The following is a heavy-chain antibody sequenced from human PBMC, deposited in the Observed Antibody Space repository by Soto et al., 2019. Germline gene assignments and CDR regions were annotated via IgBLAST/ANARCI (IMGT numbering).Heavy chain of an antibody. CDR1: GGSISSSSYY. D-gene: IGHD4-4*01. CDR3: ARMMTTVTYYYYYYGMDV. Sequence: PSETLSLTCTVSGGSISSSSYYWGWIRQPPGKGLEWIGSIYYSGSTYYNPSLKSRVTISVDTSKNQFSLKLSSVTAADTAVFYCARMMTTVTYYYYYYGMDVWGQGTTVTVSS. J-gene: IGHJ6*02. CDR2: IYYSGST. V-gene: IGHV4-39*01.